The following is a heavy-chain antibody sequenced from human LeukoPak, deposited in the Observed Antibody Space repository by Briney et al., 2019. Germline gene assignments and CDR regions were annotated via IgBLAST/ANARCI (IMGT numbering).Heavy chain of an antibody. CDR3: ARYRLVLGDAFDI. D-gene: IGHD6-6*01. V-gene: IGHV3-7*01. Sequence: GGSLRLSCTASGFTFSSYWMSWVRQAPGKGLEWVANIKQDGSEKYYVDSVKGRFTISRDNAKNSLYLQMNSLRAEDTAVYYCARYRLVLGDAFDIWGQGTMVTVSS. CDR2: IKQDGSEK. J-gene: IGHJ3*02. CDR1: GFTFSSYW.